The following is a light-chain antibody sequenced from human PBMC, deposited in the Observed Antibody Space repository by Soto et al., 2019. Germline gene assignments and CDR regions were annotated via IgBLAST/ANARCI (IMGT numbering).Light chain of an antibody. CDR1: QSISTW. J-gene: IGKJ4*01. CDR2: DAS. CDR3: QQYDSSTLT. Sequence: DIQMTQSPSTLSASVGARVTITCRASQSISTWLAWYQQKPGKAPDLLIYDASSLKSGVPSRFSGSGSGTEFTLTISSLQPDDFATYYCQQYDSSTLTFGGGTKVEIK. V-gene: IGKV1-5*01.